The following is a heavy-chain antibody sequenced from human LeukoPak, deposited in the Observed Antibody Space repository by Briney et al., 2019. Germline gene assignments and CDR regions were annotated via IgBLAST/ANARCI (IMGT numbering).Heavy chain of an antibody. Sequence: SETLSLTCAVYGGSFSGYYWSWIRQPPGEGLEWIGYIYYTGSTSYNPSLKSRVTISMDTSKNQFSLKLSSVTAADSAVYYCARSDYSGSGTYTEFDAFDIWGQGPMVTVSS. V-gene: IGHV4-59*01. D-gene: IGHD3-10*01. CDR3: ARSDYSGSGTYTEFDAFDI. CDR1: GGSFSGYY. J-gene: IGHJ3*02. CDR2: IYYTGST.